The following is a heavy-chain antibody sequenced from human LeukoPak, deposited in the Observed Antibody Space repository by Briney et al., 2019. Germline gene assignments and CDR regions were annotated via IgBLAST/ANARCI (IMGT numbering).Heavy chain of an antibody. CDR3: AKDLTVGYYYGSGSYFDY. D-gene: IGHD3-10*01. J-gene: IGHJ4*02. Sequence: GGALQLSFAASGFTFSSYGMHWGRQAPGKGLGWGAGLSYDGSNKYYAHSVKGRFTISRDNSKNTLDLQMNSLRAEDTAVYYCAKDLTVGYYYGSGSYFDYWGQGTLVTVSS. CDR1: GFTFSSYG. CDR2: LSYDGSNK. V-gene: IGHV3-30*18.